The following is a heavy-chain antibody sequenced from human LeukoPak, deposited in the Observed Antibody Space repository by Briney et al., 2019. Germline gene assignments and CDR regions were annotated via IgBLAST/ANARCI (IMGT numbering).Heavy chain of an antibody. CDR1: GYTFTGYY. D-gene: IGHD1-1*01. J-gene: IGHJ4*02. CDR3: SRSNNWYVYYFDH. V-gene: IGHV1-2*02. Sequence: GASVKVSCKASGYTFTGYYMHWVRQAPGQGLEWMGWINPNTGGTNYSQKFQGRVTMTRATSISTTYLDLSRMRSDDTAVSYCSRSNNWYVYYFDHWGLGTLVTVSS. CDR2: INPNTGGT.